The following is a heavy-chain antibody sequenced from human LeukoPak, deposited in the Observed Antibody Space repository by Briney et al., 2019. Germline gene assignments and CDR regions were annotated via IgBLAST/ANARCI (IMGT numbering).Heavy chain of an antibody. CDR3: ARAGIAVAADDAFDI. V-gene: IGHV3-33*01. Sequence: GGSLRLSCAASGFTFSSYGMHWVRQAPGKGLEWVAVIWYDGSNKYYADSVKGRFTISRDNSKNTLYLQMNSLRAEDTAVYYCARAGIAVAADDAFDIWGQGTMVTVSS. CDR1: GFTFSSYG. J-gene: IGHJ3*02. CDR2: IWYDGSNK. D-gene: IGHD6-19*01.